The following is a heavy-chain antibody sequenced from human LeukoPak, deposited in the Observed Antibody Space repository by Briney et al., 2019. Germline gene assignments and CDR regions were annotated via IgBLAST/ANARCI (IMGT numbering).Heavy chain of an antibody. CDR2: IYYSGST. CDR1: GGSITSSSYY. V-gene: IGHV4-39*01. J-gene: IGHJ4*02. D-gene: IGHD2-21*02. CDR3: ARGHCFGGDCYFDY. Sequence: PSETLSLTCTGSGGSITSSSYYWGWLRQPPGQGLECIGSIYYSGSTYYNPSLKSRVTISVDTSKTQFSLKLSSVTAADTAVHYCARGHCFGGDCYFDYWGPGTLVTVSS.